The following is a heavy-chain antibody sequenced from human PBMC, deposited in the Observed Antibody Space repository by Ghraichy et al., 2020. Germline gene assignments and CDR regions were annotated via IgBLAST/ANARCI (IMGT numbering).Heavy chain of an antibody. Sequence: SETLSLTCTVSGGPVTNDGSYWAWIRQHPGKGLEWIGYISHTGTSYSSPSLTSRVAISLDTSENHFSLDLTSVTAADTAVHYCAKTRGGSFDYWGQGTQVTVSS. CDR1: GGPVTNDGSY. V-gene: IGHV4-31*03. J-gene: IGHJ4*02. CDR2: ISHTGTS. D-gene: IGHD3-10*01. CDR3: AKTRGGSFDY.